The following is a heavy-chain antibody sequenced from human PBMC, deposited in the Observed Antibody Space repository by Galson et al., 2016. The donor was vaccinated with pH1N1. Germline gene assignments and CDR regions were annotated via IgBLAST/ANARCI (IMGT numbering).Heavy chain of an antibody. Sequence: SLRLSCAASGFTFTAYSTNWVRQAPGKGLEWVASITSNSFYIYYADSVRGRFTISRDNAKNSLSLHMNSLSAGDTAVYYCARDPGRPRLYYMDVWGKGTTVTVSS. CDR3: ARDPGRPRLYYMDV. D-gene: IGHD3-10*01. J-gene: IGHJ6*04. CDR1: GFTFTAYS. V-gene: IGHV3-21*01. CDR2: ITSNSFYI.